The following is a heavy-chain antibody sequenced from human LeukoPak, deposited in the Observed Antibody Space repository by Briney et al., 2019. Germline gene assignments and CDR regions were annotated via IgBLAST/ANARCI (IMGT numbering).Heavy chain of an antibody. Sequence: GGSLRLSCAASGFTFSSYAMSWVRQAPGKGLELDSAISGSGGSTYYADSVKGRFTISRDNSKNTLYLQMNSLRAEDTAVYYCAKISWEGILDYWGQGTLVTVSS. CDR3: AKISWEGILDY. CDR1: GFTFSSYA. D-gene: IGHD1-26*01. CDR2: ISGSGGST. J-gene: IGHJ4*02. V-gene: IGHV3-23*01.